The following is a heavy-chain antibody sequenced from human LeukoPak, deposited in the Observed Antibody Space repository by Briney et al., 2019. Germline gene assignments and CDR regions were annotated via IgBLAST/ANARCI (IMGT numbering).Heavy chain of an antibody. CDR2: IYTSGST. J-gene: IGHJ4*02. Sequence: SSETLSLTCTVSGGSISSYYWSWIRQPPGKGLEWIGYIYTSGSTNYNPSLKSRVTISVDTPKNQFSLKLSSVTAADTAVYYCARRRGGGSYHDYWGQGTLVTVSS. D-gene: IGHD1-26*01. CDR3: ARRRGGGSYHDY. V-gene: IGHV4-4*09. CDR1: GGSISSYY.